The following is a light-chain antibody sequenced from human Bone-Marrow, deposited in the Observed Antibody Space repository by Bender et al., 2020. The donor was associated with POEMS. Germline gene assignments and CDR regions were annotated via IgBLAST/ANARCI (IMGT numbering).Light chain of an antibody. CDR3: SSYAGSSPRV. CDR1: DSEIGDYNF. CDR2: EVD. V-gene: IGLV2-23*02. J-gene: IGLJ3*02. Sequence: QSALTQPASVSGSPGQSLTISCTGTDSEIGDYNFVSWYQQQPGEVPKLIIYEVDKRPSGVSNRFSGSKSGNTASLTISGLQTEDEADYWCSSYAGSSPRVFGGGTKLTVL.